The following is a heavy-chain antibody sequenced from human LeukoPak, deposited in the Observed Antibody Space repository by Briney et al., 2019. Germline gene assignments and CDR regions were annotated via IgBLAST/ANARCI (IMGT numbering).Heavy chain of an antibody. CDR1: GGSLSSYY. J-gene: IGHJ6*02. V-gene: IGHV4-59*01. D-gene: IGHD2-2*01. CDR3: ARGGYLGYCSSTSCYYGMDG. CDR2: IYYSGST. Sequence: SETLSLTCTVSGGSLSSYYWSWIRQPPGKGLERIGYIYYSGSTNYNPSLKSRVTISVDTSKNQFSLKLSSVSAADTAVYYCARGGYLGYCSSTSCYYGMDGWGQGTTVTVSS.